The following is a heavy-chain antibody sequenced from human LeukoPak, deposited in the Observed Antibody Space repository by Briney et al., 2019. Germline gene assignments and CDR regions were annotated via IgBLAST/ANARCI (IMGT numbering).Heavy chain of an antibody. Sequence: SETLSLTCTVSGGSISSSSYYWGWIRQPPGKGLEWIGSIYYSGSTYYNPSLKSRVTISVDTSKNQFSLKLSSVTAADTAVYYCARAPTRRYYDSSGELWFDPWGQGTLVTVSS. CDR3: ARAPTRRYYDSSGELWFDP. D-gene: IGHD3-22*01. CDR1: GGSISSSSYY. V-gene: IGHV4-39*07. CDR2: IYYSGST. J-gene: IGHJ5*02.